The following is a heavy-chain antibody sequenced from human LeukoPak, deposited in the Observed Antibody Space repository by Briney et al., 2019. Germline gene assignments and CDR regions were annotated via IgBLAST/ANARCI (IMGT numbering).Heavy chain of an antibody. CDR2: IYYSGST. J-gene: IGHJ5*02. CDR1: GGSTSTSSYY. V-gene: IGHV4-39*01. CDR3: ARHCYGSGSFLNWFDP. D-gene: IGHD3-10*01. Sequence: SETLSLTCTVSGGSTSTSSYYWGWIRQPPGKGLEWIGSIYYSGSTYYNPSLKSRVTISVDTSRNHFSLRLSSVTAADTAVYYCARHCYGSGSFLNWFDPWGQGTLVTVSS.